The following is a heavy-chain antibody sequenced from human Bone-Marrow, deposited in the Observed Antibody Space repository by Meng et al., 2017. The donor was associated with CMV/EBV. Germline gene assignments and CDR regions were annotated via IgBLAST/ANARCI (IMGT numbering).Heavy chain of an antibody. V-gene: IGHV3-30-3*01. D-gene: IGHD6-13*01. CDR3: ARDQGVEFGSSWYYYYYGMDV. CDR2: ISYDGSNK. CDR1: GFTFSSYA. Sequence: GGSLRLSCAASGFTFSSYAMHWVRQAPGKGLEWVAVISYDGSNKYYAASVKGRITISRDNSKNKLYLQMNSLRAEDTAVYYCARDQGVEFGSSWYYYYYGMDVWGQGTTVTVSS. J-gene: IGHJ6*02.